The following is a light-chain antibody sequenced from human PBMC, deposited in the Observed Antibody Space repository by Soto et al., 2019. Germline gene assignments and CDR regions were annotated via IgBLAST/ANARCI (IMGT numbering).Light chain of an antibody. CDR1: QSVSGDY. J-gene: IGKJ1*01. CDR2: GAS. V-gene: IGKV3-20*01. CDR3: QQFRA. Sequence: IVLTQSPVTLSLSPWEGATLSCRASQSVSGDYLAWYQSKPGQAPRLLIHGASNRATGIPDRFSGSGSGTKFTLTVNNLQPDDFATYYCQQFRAFGQGTKVDI.